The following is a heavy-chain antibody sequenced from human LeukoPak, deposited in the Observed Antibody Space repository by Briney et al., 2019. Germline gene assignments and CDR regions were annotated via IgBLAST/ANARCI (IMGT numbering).Heavy chain of an antibody. CDR1: GYSFTSYW. D-gene: IGHD1-26*01. Sequence: SGESLKISCKGSGYSFTSYWIGWVRQMPGKGLEWIGIIYPGDSDTRYSPSFQGQVTISADKSISTAYLQWSSLKASDTAMYYCARHIFSGSYYPPFDYWGQGTLVTVSS. CDR3: ARHIFSGSYYPPFDY. CDR2: IYPGDSDT. J-gene: IGHJ4*02. V-gene: IGHV5-51*01.